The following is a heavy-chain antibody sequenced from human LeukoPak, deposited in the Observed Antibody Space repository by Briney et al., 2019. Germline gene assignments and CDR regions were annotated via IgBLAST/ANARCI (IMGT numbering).Heavy chain of an antibody. J-gene: IGHJ5*02. Sequence: GGSLRLSCAASGFTFSSYAMSWVRQAPGKGREWVSAISGSGGSTYYADSVKGRFTISTDNSKNTLYLQMNSLRAEDMAVYYCAKDPPDIVAAIEAWGQGTLVTVSS. V-gene: IGHV3-23*01. CDR2: ISGSGGST. D-gene: IGHD5-12*01. CDR3: AKDPPDIVAAIEA. CDR1: GFTFSSYA.